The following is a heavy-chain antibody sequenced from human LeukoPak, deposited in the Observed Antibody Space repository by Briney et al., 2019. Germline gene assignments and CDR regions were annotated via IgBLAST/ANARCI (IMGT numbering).Heavy chain of an antibody. V-gene: IGHV1-8*01. J-gene: IGHJ6*02. CDR3: ARGGALWLGYYYYGMDV. CDR1: GYTFTSYD. CDR2: MNLNSGNA. D-gene: IGHD5-18*01. Sequence: ASVKVSCKASGYTFTSYDINWVRQATGQGLEWMGWMNLNSGNAGYAQKFQGRVTMTRNTSISTAYMELSSLRSEDTAVYYCARGGALWLGYYYYGMDVWGQGTTVTVSS.